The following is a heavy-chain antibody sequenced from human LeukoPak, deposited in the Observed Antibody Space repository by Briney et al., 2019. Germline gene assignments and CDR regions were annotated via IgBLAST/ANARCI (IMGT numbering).Heavy chain of an antibody. V-gene: IGHV1-2*02. Sequence: ASVKVSCKASGYTFTGYYIHWVRQAPGQGLEWMGWINPNSGGTNYAQKFQGRVTMTRDTSISTAYMELTRLRSDDTAVYYCARDRLRLGYERTSWFDPWGQGTLVTVSS. CDR1: GYTFTGYY. D-gene: IGHD2-15*01. J-gene: IGHJ5*02. CDR3: ARDRLRLGYERTSWFDP. CDR2: INPNSGGT.